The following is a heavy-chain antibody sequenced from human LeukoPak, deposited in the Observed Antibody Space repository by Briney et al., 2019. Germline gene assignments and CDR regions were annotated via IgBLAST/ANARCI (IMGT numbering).Heavy chain of an antibody. CDR1: GFTFSRYS. V-gene: IGHV3-7*01. J-gene: IGHJ4*02. CDR2: IKEDGSEK. Sequence: GGSLRPSCVTSGFTFSRYSMNWVRQAPGKGLEWVANIKEDGSEKYYVDSVKGRFTISRDNAKNSLYLQMNSLRAEDTAVYYCARDGSSFDYWGQGTLVTVSS. D-gene: IGHD2-15*01. CDR3: ARDGSSFDY.